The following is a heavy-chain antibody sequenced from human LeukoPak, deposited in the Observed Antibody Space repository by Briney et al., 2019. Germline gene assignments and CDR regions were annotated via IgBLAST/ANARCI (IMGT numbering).Heavy chain of an antibody. D-gene: IGHD3-22*01. V-gene: IGHV3-30*04. CDR1: EFTFSSYA. Sequence: PGGSLRLSCAASEFTFSSYAMHWVRQAPGKGVEWVTVISYDGSHKFYTDSVKGRFTISRDNSKNTLYLQMNSLRAEDTAVYYCARDYDYEDAGGFDYWGQGTLVTVSS. CDR2: ISYDGSHK. J-gene: IGHJ4*02. CDR3: ARDYDYEDAGGFDY.